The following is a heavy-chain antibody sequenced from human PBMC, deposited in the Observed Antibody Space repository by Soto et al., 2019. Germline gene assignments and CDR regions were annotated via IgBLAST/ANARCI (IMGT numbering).Heavy chain of an antibody. Sequence: EVQVVETGGGLIQPGGSLRLSCAASGFTVNTHHMSWVRQAPGEGLEWISLIYSGGTTLYADSVKGRFIIFRVQSENTVYLQMNNLRAEDTAVYYCAREEYNSYGMDVWGQGTTVTVSS. J-gene: IGHJ6*02. D-gene: IGHD1-1*01. CDR3: AREEYNSYGMDV. CDR2: IYSGGTT. CDR1: GFTVNTHH. V-gene: IGHV3-53*02.